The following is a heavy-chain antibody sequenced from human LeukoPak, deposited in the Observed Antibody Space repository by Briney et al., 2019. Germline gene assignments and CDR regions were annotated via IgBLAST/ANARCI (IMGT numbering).Heavy chain of an antibody. D-gene: IGHD1-26*01. CDR3: ARGRPVGASTVEDY. V-gene: IGHV3-66*01. J-gene: IGHJ4*02. CDR2: IYSGGST. CDR1: GFTVSNNY. Sequence: GGSLRLSCAATGFTVSNNYMSWVRQAPGRGLEWVSVIYSGGSTDYADSVKGRFTISRDNSKNTLYLRMNNLRAEDTAFYYCARGRPVGASTVEDYWGQGTLVTVSS.